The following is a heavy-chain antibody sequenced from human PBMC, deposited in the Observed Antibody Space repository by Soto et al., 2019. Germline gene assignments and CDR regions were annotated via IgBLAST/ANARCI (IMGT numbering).Heavy chain of an antibody. J-gene: IGHJ6*02. D-gene: IGHD3-16*01. CDR3: GRDPTTFPYYYGMDV. CDR1: GGNFNSHN. CDR2: IIPTLGKP. Sequence: VQLVQSGAEVKKPGSSVKVSCKASGGNFNSHNINWVRQAPGQGLEWMGRIIPTLGKPNYAQKFQGRVTISADTSTSTAYMELSSLNSDDTAVYYCGRDPTTFPYYYGMDVWGQGTTVTVSS. V-gene: IGHV1-69*08.